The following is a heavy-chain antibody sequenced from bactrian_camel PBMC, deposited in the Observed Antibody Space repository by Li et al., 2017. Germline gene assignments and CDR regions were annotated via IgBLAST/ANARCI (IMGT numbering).Heavy chain of an antibody. CDR2: ILSDDSST. CDR1: RDAHHSNC. D-gene: IGHD2*01. V-gene: IGHV3S63*01. J-gene: IGHJ4*01. Sequence: HVQLVESGGGSVQAGGSLRLSCAVSRDAHHSNCLGWFRQVPGKAREGVVLILSDDSSTYYADSVKGRFTVSRDNANNTVNLMMNSLKPEDTAMYYCAANFGPYCSGPHLARRANFLGQGTQVTVS.